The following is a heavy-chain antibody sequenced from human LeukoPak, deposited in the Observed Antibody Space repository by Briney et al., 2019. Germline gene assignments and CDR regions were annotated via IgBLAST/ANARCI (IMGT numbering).Heavy chain of an antibody. CDR2: ISGSSSYI. V-gene: IGHV3-21*01. D-gene: IGHD1-26*01. Sequence: GGSLRLSCAASGFTFSSYSMNWVRQAPGKGLEWVSSISGSSSYIYYADSVKGRFTISRDNAKNSLYLQMNSLRAEDTAVYYCARATYSGSYYVPSFDYWGQGTLVTVSS. CDR3: ARATYSGSYYVPSFDY. CDR1: GFTFSSYS. J-gene: IGHJ4*02.